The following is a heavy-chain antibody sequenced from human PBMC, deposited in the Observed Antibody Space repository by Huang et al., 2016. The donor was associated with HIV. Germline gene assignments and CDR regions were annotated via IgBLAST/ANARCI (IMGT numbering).Heavy chain of an antibody. Sequence: QVQLVQSGAEVKKPGASVKVSCKASGYTFSSFGISWVRQAPGQGLEWVGWLSVENGNTKFAQKFQGRLTMTTDTSTSTAYMELRSLRSDDTAVYYCARGGGIQLWLLGYYYMDVWGNGTTVTVSS. CDR2: LSVENGNT. J-gene: IGHJ6*03. CDR3: ARGGGIQLWLLGYYYMDV. V-gene: IGHV1-18*01. CDR1: GYTFSSFG. D-gene: IGHD5-18*01.